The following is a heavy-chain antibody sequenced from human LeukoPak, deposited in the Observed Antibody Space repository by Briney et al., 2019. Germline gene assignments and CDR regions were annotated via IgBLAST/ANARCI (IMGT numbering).Heavy chain of an antibody. D-gene: IGHD3-10*01. CDR1: GGTFSSYA. CDR3: AREESGVRGVITSAAFDP. V-gene: IGHV1-69*05. J-gene: IGHJ5*02. CDR2: IIPIFGTA. Sequence: GASVKVSCKASGGTFSSYAISWVRQAPGQGLEWMGGIIPIFGTANYAQKFQGRVTITTDESTSTAYMELSGLRSEDTAVYYCAREESGVRGVITSAAFDPWGQGTLVTVSS.